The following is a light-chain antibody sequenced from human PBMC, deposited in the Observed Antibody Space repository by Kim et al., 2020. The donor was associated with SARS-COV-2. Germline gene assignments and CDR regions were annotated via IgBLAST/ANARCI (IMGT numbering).Light chain of an antibody. Sequence: DIQMTQSPSAMSASVGDRVTITCRASQGINKFLAWFQQKPGKVPTRLIYGASTLQSGVPSRFSGSGSGTEFTLTINSLQPEDFATYYCLQHFSLPYTFGQGTKLEI. CDR1: QGINKF. J-gene: IGKJ2*01. CDR3: LQHFSLPYT. V-gene: IGKV1-17*03. CDR2: GAS.